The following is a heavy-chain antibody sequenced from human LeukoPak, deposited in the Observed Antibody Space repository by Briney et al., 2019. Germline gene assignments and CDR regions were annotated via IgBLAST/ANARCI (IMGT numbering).Heavy chain of an antibody. Sequence: GGSLSLSCAASGFTFSYYSINWVRQAPGKGLEWVSSISSSGSYIFYADSVRGRFTISRDNAKNSLYLQMNSLRAEDTAVYYCARSRGIAVALYYFDYWGQGTLVTVSS. CDR2: ISSSGSYI. V-gene: IGHV3-21*01. D-gene: IGHD6-19*01. CDR3: ARSRGIAVALYYFDY. CDR1: GFTFSYYS. J-gene: IGHJ4*02.